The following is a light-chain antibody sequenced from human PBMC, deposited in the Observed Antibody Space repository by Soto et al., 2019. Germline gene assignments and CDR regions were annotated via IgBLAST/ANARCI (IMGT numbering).Light chain of an antibody. CDR1: QSVRTN. Sequence: EIVMTQSPATLSVSPGERATLSCRASQSVRTNLAWYQQKPGQTPRLLKYGASTRATGVPARFSGSGSGTEFTLTISSLQSEDFAVYYCQQYKDLYTFGQGTKLEI. CDR2: GAS. CDR3: QQYKDLYT. J-gene: IGKJ2*01. V-gene: IGKV3-15*01.